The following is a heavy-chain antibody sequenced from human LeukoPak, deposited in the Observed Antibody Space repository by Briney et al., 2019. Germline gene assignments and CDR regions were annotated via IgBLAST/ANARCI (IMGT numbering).Heavy chain of an antibody. CDR1: GFIFSIYS. Sequence: GGSLRLSCASCGFIFSIYSMNGGRQPPGKGLENVSYISSSCGTIFYADTGEGRCTFSRDNAKNSLYLQMTSMRAEDRAVYYCARMGGYDDGQFDSCGQGTLVTVSS. CDR2: ISSSCGTI. CDR3: ARMGGYDDGQFDS. J-gene: IGHJ4*02. D-gene: IGHD5-12*01. V-gene: IGHV3-48*04.